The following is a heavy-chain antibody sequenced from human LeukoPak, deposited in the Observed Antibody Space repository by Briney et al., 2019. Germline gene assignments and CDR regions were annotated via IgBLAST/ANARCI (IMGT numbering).Heavy chain of an antibody. J-gene: IGHJ5*02. Sequence: PGGSLRLSCAASGFTFSSYAMSWVRQAPGKGLEWVSAISGSGGSTYYADSVKGRFTISRDNSKNMLYLQMNSLRAEDTAVYYCAPDIVVVPAAIWFDPWGQGTLVTVSS. CDR1: GFTFSSYA. V-gene: IGHV3-23*01. CDR2: ISGSGGST. CDR3: APDIVVVPAAIWFDP. D-gene: IGHD2-2*01.